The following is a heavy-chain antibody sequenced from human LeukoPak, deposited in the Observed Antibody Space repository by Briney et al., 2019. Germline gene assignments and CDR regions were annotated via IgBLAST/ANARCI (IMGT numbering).Heavy chain of an antibody. CDR1: GFTFSSYS. Sequence: GGSLRLSCAASGFTFSSYSMNWVRQAPGKGLEWVSSISSSSIYIYYADSVKGRFTISRDNAKNSLYLQMNSLRAEDTAVYYCASSTSCFDYWGQGTLVTVSS. J-gene: IGHJ4*02. CDR3: ASSTSCFDY. D-gene: IGHD2-2*01. V-gene: IGHV3-21*01. CDR2: ISSSSIYI.